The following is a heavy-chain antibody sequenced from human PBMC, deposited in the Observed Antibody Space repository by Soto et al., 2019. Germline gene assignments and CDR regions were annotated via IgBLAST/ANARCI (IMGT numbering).Heavy chain of an antibody. CDR2: INGDGSRI. CDR1: GFTFSGYW. J-gene: IGHJ4*02. CDR3: TRGPTGPADY. D-gene: IGHD1-1*01. V-gene: IGHV3-74*01. Sequence: GGSLRLSCAASGFTFSGYWMHWVRQGPGKGLVWVSRINGDGSRISYADSVKGRFTISRDNAKNTLYLQMNSLRAEDTAVYYCTRGPTGPADYWGQGTLVTVSS.